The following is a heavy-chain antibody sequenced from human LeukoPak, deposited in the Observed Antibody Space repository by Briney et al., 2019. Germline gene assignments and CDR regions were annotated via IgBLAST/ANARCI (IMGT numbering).Heavy chain of an antibody. Sequence: PSETLSLTCAVYGGSFSGYYWSWIRQPPGKGLEWIGEINHSGSTNYNPSLKSRVTISVDTSKNQFSLKLSSVTAADTAVYYCARGPWLPLESYFDYWGQGTLVTVSS. J-gene: IGHJ4*02. CDR2: INHSGST. CDR1: GGSFSGYY. CDR3: ARGPWLPLESYFDY. V-gene: IGHV4-34*01. D-gene: IGHD5-24*01.